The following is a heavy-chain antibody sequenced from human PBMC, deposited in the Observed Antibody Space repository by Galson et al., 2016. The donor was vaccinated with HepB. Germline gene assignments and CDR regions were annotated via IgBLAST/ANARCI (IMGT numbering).Heavy chain of an antibody. V-gene: IGHV4-61*01. CDR2: IFHRGST. Sequence: SETLSLTCTVSGGSVSSDSNHWNWIRQPPGKGLEWIGYIFHRGSTNYNPSLKTRVTISLETSENQFSLKLSSVTAADTAVYYCANLYFGDYSKHFDLWGRGTLVTVSS. CDR3: ANLYFGDYSKHFDL. J-gene: IGHJ2*01. D-gene: IGHD4-17*01. CDR1: GGSVSSDSNH.